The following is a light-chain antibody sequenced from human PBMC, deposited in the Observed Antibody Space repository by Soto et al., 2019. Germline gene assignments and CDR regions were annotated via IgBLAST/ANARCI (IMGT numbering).Light chain of an antibody. CDR3: SSYISSRTLGV. V-gene: IGLV2-14*01. CDR1: SSDVGGYNY. CDR2: EVS. Sequence: QSVLTQPASVSGSPGQSITISCTGTSSDVGGYNYVSWYQQHPGKAPKLMIYEVSNRPSGVSNRFSGSKSGNTASLTISGLQAEDEADYYCSSYISSRTLGVFGTGTKVTVL. J-gene: IGLJ1*01.